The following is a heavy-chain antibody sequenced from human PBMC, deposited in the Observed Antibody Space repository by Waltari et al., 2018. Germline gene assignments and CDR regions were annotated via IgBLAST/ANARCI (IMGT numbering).Heavy chain of an antibody. CDR3: ARDLSAAGPIDY. D-gene: IGHD6-13*01. CDR2: IYSGGST. Sequence: EVQLVESGGGLIQPGGSLRLSCAASGFPVSSTYMSWVRQAPGKGLEWVSVIYSGGSTYYADSVKGRFTISRDNSKNTLYLQMNSLRAEDTAVYYCARDLSAAGPIDYWGQGTLVTVSS. J-gene: IGHJ4*02. CDR1: GFPVSSTY. V-gene: IGHV3-53*01.